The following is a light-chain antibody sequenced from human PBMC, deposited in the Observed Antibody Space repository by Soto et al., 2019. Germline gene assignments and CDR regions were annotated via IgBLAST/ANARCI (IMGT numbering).Light chain of an antibody. CDR3: QQYNSYPFT. CDR1: QSISSW. V-gene: IGKV1-5*01. CDR2: DAS. Sequence: DIQMTQSPSTLSGSVGDRVTITCRASQSISSWLAWYQQKPGKAPNLLIYDASSLESGVPSRFSGSGSGTEFTLTISSLQPDDFATYYCQQYNSYPFTFGPGTKVDIK. J-gene: IGKJ3*01.